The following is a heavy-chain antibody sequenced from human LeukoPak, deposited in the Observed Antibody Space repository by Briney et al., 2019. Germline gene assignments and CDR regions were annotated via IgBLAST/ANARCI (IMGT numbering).Heavy chain of an antibody. CDR2: VYYSGST. V-gene: IGHV4-59*01. Sequence: SETLSLTCTVSGASISSYYWSWIRQPPGKGLEWRGYVYYSGSTNYNPSLKSRVTISVDTSKNQFSLKLSSVTAADTAVYYCAREVSYGYGVDYWGQGTLVTVSS. D-gene: IGHD5-18*01. CDR3: AREVSYGYGVDY. CDR1: GASISSYY. J-gene: IGHJ4*02.